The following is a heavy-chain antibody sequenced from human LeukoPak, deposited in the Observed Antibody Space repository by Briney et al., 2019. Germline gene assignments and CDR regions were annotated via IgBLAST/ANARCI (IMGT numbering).Heavy chain of an antibody. V-gene: IGHV3-53*01. CDR3: ARELGIEAQFDY. D-gene: IGHD7-27*01. CDR1: GFTVSSNY. J-gene: IGHJ4*02. Sequence: GGSLRLSCAASGFTVSSNYMSWVRQAPGKGLEWVSVIYSGGSTYYADSVKGRFTISRDNSKNTLYLQMNSLRAEDTAVYYCARELGIEAQFDYWGQGTLVTVSS. CDR2: IYSGGST.